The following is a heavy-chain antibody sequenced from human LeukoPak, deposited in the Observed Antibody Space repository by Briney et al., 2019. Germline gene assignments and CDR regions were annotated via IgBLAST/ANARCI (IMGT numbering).Heavy chain of an antibody. Sequence: SVKVSCKASGYTFSDYHMHWVRLAPGQALEWMGWINPNSGGANYAQSFQGRVALTRDTSITTAYMEVSRLTSDDTAVYYCARGSLKSSADGFDFWGQGTMVTVS. CDR1: GYTFSDYH. V-gene: IGHV1-2*02. CDR2: INPNSGGA. CDR3: ARGSLKSSADGFDF. J-gene: IGHJ3*01.